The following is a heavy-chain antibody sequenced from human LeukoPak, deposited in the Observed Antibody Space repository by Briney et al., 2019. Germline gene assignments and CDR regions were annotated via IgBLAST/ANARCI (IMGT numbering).Heavy chain of an antibody. CDR1: GYTFTSYG. Sequence: GASVKASCKASGYTFTSYGITWVRQAPGDGLEGMGWITPYNGNTNYAQNLQGRVTMTTDTSTSTAYMELRSLRSDDTAVYYCARWYCSSTSCYAGAFDIWGQGTMVTVSS. CDR2: ITPYNGNT. D-gene: IGHD2-2*01. J-gene: IGHJ3*02. CDR3: ARWYCSSTSCYAGAFDI. V-gene: IGHV1-18*04.